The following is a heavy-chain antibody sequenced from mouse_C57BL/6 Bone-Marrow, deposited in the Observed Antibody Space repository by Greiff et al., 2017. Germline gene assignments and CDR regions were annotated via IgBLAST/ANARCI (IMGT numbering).Heavy chain of an antibody. CDR2: IYPRDGSP. CDR3: ARQPYGDY. CDR1: GYTFTDYS. D-gene: IGHD1-1*01. V-gene: IGHV1-78*01. J-gene: IGHJ2*01. Sequence: QVQLQQSDAELVKPGASVQMSCTASGYTFTDYSIPWLKQRPGQGLEWIGYIYPRDGSPKYNEKFKGKATLTADKTSSTAYIQLSSLTSEASAVYFCARQPYGDYWGQGTTLTVSS.